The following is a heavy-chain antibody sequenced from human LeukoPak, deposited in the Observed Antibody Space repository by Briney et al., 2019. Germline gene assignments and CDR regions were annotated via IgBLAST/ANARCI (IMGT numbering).Heavy chain of an antibody. V-gene: IGHV1-18*01. CDR2: ISVYNGNT. D-gene: IGHD1-26*01. CDR3: GREREFRGELQFSYYYYYMDV. CDR1: GYTFSTSG. Sequence: GASVKVSCKASGYTFSTSGISWVRQAPGQGLEWMGWISVYNGNTNYAQKLQGRVTMTTDTSTSTAYMELRSLRSDDTAVYYCGREREFRGELQFSYYYYYMDVWGKGTTVTVSS. J-gene: IGHJ6*03.